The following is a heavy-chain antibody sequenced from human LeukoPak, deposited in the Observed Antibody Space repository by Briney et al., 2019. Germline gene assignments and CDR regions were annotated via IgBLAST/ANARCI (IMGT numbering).Heavy chain of an antibody. CDR3: ARDRPYDY. CDR1: GFTFSCYS. J-gene: IGHJ4*02. CDR2: ISGSSTYI. V-gene: IGHV3-21*01. Sequence: VGSLRLSCAASGFTFSCYSMTWVRQAPGKGLEWVSFISGSSTYINYADAVKGRFTISRDNAKNSLYLQMNSLRAEDTAVYYCARDRPYDYWGQGTLVTVSS.